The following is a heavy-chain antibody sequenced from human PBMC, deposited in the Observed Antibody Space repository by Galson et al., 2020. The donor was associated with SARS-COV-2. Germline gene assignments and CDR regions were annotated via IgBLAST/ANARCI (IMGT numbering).Heavy chain of an antibody. D-gene: IGHD6-13*01. Sequence: SETLSLTCSVSGDSISTSRAHWGWVRQSPGKGLEWIGPIYYSRYTFYNESLKSRVTISIDTSKNQFSLKLTSVTAADTAIYYCARHLGGSSWYVGYFDYWGQGTLVTVSS. CDR2: IYYSRYT. CDR1: GDSISTSRAH. CDR3: ARHLGGSSWYVGYFDY. J-gene: IGHJ4*02. V-gene: IGHV4-39*01.